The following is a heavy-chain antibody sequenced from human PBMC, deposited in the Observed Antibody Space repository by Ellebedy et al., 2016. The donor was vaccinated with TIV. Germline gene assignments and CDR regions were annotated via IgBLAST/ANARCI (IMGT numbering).Heavy chain of an antibody. Sequence: GESLKISCAASGFTVSSNYMSWVRQAPGKGLEWVSVIYSGGSTYYADSVKGRFTISRDNSKNTLYLQMNSLRAEDTAVDYCASDSSGWYNFDYWGQGTLVTVSS. CDR2: IYSGGST. CDR3: ASDSSGWYNFDY. CDR1: GFTVSSNY. J-gene: IGHJ4*02. V-gene: IGHV3-53*01. D-gene: IGHD6-19*01.